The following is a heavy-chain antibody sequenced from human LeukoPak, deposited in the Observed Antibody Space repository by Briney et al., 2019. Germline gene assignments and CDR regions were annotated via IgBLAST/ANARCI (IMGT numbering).Heavy chain of an antibody. J-gene: IGHJ4*02. CDR3: ARAPYRLAAAGYCFDY. D-gene: IGHD6-13*01. CDR2: IWYDGSNK. V-gene: IGHV3-33*01. Sequence: PGGSLRLSCAASGFTFSSYGMHWVRQAPGKGLEWVAVIWYDGSNKYYADPVKGRFTISRDNSKNTLYLQMNSLRAEDTAVYYCARAPYRLAAAGYCFDYWGQGPLVPVSS. CDR1: GFTFSSYG.